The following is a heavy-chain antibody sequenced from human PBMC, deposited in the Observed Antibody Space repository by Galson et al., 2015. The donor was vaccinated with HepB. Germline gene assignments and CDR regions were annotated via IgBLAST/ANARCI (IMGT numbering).Heavy chain of an antibody. D-gene: IGHD3-10*01. V-gene: IGHV3-30-3*01. Sequence: SLRLSCAASGFTFSSYAMHWVRQAPGKGLEWVAVISYDGSNKYYADPVKGRFTISRDNSKNTLYLQMSSLRAEDTAVYYCASSGYWGQGTLVTVSS. CDR2: ISYDGSNK. J-gene: IGHJ4*02. CDR1: GFTFSSYA. CDR3: ASSGY.